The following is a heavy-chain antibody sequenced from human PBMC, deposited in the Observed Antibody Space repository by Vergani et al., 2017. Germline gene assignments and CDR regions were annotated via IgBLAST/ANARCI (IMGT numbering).Heavy chain of an antibody. Sequence: VQLVETGGGLIQPGGSLRLSCAASGFTVSSNYMSWIRQAPGKGLEWVSYISSSSSYTNYADSVKGRFTISRDNAKNSLYLQMNSLRAEDTAVYYCAREGYSYGPTIDYWGQGTLVTVSS. D-gene: IGHD5-18*01. CDR1: GFTVSSNY. J-gene: IGHJ4*02. CDR2: ISSSSSYT. CDR3: AREGYSYGPTIDY. V-gene: IGHV3-11*06.